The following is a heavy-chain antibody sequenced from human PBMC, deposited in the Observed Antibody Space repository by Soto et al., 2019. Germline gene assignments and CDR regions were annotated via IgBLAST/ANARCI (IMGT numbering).Heavy chain of an antibody. CDR3: AKEVRYCSSTSCTDI. Sequence: GGSLRLSCAASGFPFINFAMSWVRQPPGKGLEWVSAISGSGGSTYYADSVKGRFTISRDNSKNTLYLQMNSLRAEDTAVYYCAKEVRYCSSTSCTDIWGQGTMVTVSS. CDR2: ISGSGGST. CDR1: GFPFINFA. V-gene: IGHV3-23*01. D-gene: IGHD2-2*01. J-gene: IGHJ3*02.